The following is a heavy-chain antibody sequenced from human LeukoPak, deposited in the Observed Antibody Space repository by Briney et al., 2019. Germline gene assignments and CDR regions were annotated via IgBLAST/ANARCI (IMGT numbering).Heavy chain of an antibody. CDR2: IYYSGST. J-gene: IGHJ4*02. CDR3: ARHLRLGELSPFDY. D-gene: IGHD3-16*02. CDR1: GGSINSYY. V-gene: IGHV4-59*01. Sequence: PSETLSLTCTVSGGSINSYYWSWIRQPPGKGLEWIGYIYYSGSTNYNPSLKSRVTISVDTSKNQFSLKLSSVTAADTAVYYCARHLRLGELSPFDYWGQGTLVTVSS.